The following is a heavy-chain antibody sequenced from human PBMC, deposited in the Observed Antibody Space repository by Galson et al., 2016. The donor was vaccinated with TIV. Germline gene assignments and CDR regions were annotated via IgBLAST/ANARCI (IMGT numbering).Heavy chain of an antibody. CDR1: GGSISSYY. CDR2: IHYSGTT. Sequence: LSLTCTVSGGSISSYYWNWIRQPPGKGLEWIGYIHYSGTTDYNPSLKSRLSISVDTSKNQFSMRLSSVTAADTAVYYCARWADSGSYYEYFQHWGQGTLVTVSA. V-gene: IGHV4-59*12. D-gene: IGHD1-26*01. CDR3: ARWADSGSYYEYFQH. J-gene: IGHJ1*01.